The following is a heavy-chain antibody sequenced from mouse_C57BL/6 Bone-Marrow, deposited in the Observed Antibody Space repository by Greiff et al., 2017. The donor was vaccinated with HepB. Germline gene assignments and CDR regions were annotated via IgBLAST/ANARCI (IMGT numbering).Heavy chain of an antibody. V-gene: IGHV5-12*01. Sequence: EVHLVESGGGLVQPGGSLKLSCAASGFTFSDYYMYWVRQTPEKRLEWVAYISNGGGSTYYPDTVKGRFTISRDNAKNTLYLQMSRLKSEDTAMYYCARLSYSAWFAYWGQGTLVTVSA. CDR1: GFTFSDYY. J-gene: IGHJ3*01. CDR2: ISNGGGST. D-gene: IGHD1-1*01. CDR3: ARLSYSAWFAY.